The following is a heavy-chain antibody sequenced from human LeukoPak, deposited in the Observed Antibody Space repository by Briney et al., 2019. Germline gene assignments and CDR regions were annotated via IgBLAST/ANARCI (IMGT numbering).Heavy chain of an antibody. CDR2: IGGGST. CDR3: AKTPDTFGGVIDHYFDY. Sequence: GGSLRLSCAASGFTFSSYGMHWVRQAPGKGLEWVSAIGGGSTYYADSVKGRFTISRDNSKSTLYLQMNSLRAEDTAVYYCAKTPDTFGGVIDHYFDYWGQGTLVTVSS. V-gene: IGHV3-NL1*01. J-gene: IGHJ4*02. CDR1: GFTFSSYG. D-gene: IGHD3-16*02.